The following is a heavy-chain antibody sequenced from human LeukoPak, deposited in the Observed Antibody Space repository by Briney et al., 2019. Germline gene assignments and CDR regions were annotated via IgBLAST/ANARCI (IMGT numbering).Heavy chain of an antibody. V-gene: IGHV1-18*01. Sequence: GASVKVSCKASGYTFTSYGISWVRQAPGQGLEWMGWISAYNGNTNYAQKLQGRVTMTTDTSTSTAYMELRSLRSDDTAVYYCARTLLIAAAGFWFDPLGQGTLVTVSS. CDR2: ISAYNGNT. J-gene: IGHJ5*02. D-gene: IGHD6-13*01. CDR3: ARTLLIAAAGFWFDP. CDR1: GYTFTSYG.